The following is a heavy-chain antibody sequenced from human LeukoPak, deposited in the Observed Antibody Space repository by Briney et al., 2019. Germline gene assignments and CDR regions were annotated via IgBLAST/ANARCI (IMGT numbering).Heavy chain of an antibody. D-gene: IGHD6-13*01. CDR3: AKEEEQRGYSSSWYSVDYYYYMDV. J-gene: IGHJ6*03. CDR1: GFTFSSYG. Sequence: GRSLRLSCAASGFTFSSYGMHWVRQAPGKGLEWVAVIWYDGSNKYYADSVKGRFTISRDNSKNTLYLQMNSLRAEDTAVYYCAKEEEQRGYSSSWYSVDYYYYMDVWGKGTTVTVSS. CDR2: IWYDGSNK. V-gene: IGHV3-33*06.